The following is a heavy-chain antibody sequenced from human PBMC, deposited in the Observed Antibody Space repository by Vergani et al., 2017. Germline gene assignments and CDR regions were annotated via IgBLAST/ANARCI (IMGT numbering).Heavy chain of an antibody. D-gene: IGHD5-12*01. V-gene: IGHV3-30*02. CDR3: AKPNQLWLRLSYYFDY. Sequence: QVQLVESGGGVVQPGGSLRLSCAASGFTFSSYGMHWVRQAPGKGLEWVAFIRYDGSNKYYADSVKGRFTISRDNSKNTLYLQMNSLRAEDTAVYYCAKPNQLWLRLSYYFDYWGQGTLVTVSS. CDR2: IRYDGSNK. J-gene: IGHJ4*02. CDR1: GFTFSSYG.